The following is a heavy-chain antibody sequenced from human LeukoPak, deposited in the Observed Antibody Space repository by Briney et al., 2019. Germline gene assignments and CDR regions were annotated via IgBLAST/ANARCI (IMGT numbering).Heavy chain of an antibody. Sequence: GASVKVSCKASGYTFTSYYMHWVRQATGQGLEWMGIINPSGGSTSYAQKFQGRVTMTRDTSTSTVYMELSSLRSEDTAVYYCARGTRRESPWLWFRELMSKWFDPWGQGTLVTVSS. V-gene: IGHV1-46*01. CDR1: GYTFTSYY. CDR2: INPSGGST. CDR3: ARGTRRESPWLWFRELMSKWFDP. D-gene: IGHD3-10*01. J-gene: IGHJ5*02.